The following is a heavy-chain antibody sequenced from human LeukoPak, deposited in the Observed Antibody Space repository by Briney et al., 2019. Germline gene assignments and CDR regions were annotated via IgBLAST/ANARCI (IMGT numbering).Heavy chain of an antibody. V-gene: IGHV4-59*01. CDR1: GGSISSYY. J-gene: IGHJ4*02. CDR3: ASSDYVWGRSDY. Sequence: SETLSLTCTVSGGSISSYYWSWIRQPPGKGLEWIGYIYYSGSTNYNPSLKSRVTISVDTSKNQFSLKLSSVTAADTAVYCCASSDYVWGRSDYWGQGTLVTVSS. CDR2: IYYSGST. D-gene: IGHD3-16*01.